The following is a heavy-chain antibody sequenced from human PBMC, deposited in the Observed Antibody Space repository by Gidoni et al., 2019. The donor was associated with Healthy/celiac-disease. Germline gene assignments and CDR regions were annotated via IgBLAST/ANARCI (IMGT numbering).Heavy chain of an antibody. CDR1: GGTFSSYA. V-gene: IGHV1-69*04. Sequence: QVQLVQSGAEVKKPGSSVKVSCKASGGTFSSYAISGVRQAPGQGLEWMGRIIPILGIANYAQKFQGRVTITADKSTSTAYMELSSLRSEDTAVYYCARGRATPGSNGMDVWGQGTTVTVSS. CDR3: ARGRATPGSNGMDV. J-gene: IGHJ6*02. CDR2: IIPILGIA.